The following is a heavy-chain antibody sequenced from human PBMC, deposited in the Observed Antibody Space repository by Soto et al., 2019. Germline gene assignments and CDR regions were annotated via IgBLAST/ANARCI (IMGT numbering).Heavy chain of an antibody. D-gene: IGHD2-21*02. CDR1: VGSFSGYF. CDR3: AAFSGAKFGGGNSGGQDDS. J-gene: IGHJ4*02. CDR2: ILHSGIT. Sequence: SETLSLTCGVSVGSFSGYFWSWIRQPPGKGLEWIGVILHSGITNYNPSLKSRVTMSLDTSKNQFSLNLSSVTAADTAVYYCAAFSGAKFGGGNSGGQDDSWGQGILVTVSS. V-gene: IGHV4-34*12.